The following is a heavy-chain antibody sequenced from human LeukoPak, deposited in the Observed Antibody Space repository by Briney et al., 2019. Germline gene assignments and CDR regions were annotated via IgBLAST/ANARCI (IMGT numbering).Heavy chain of an antibody. CDR2: IYPGDSDT. D-gene: IGHD6-13*01. Sequence: GESLKISCQGSGYRFANYWIGWVRQMPGKGLEWMGIIYPGDSDTRYSPSFQGQVTISADKSISTAYLQWSSLQASDTAMYYCARHVGSSDVDFWGQGTLVTVSS. CDR3: ARHVGSSDVDF. CDR1: GYRFANYW. J-gene: IGHJ4*02. V-gene: IGHV5-51*01.